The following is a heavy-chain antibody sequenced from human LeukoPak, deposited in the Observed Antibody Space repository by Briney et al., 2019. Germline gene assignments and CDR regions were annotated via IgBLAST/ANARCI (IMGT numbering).Heavy chain of an antibody. CDR3: AREGAIVGVTDY. CDR2: INPSGGST. J-gene: IGHJ4*02. V-gene: IGHV1-46*01. Sequence: ASVTVSFKASGYTFTIYYMHWVRQAPGQGREWMGIINPSGGSTSYAQKFQGRVTMTRDMSTSTVYMELSSLRSEDTAVYYCAREGAIVGVTDYWGQGTLVTVSS. D-gene: IGHD1-26*01. CDR1: GYTFTIYY.